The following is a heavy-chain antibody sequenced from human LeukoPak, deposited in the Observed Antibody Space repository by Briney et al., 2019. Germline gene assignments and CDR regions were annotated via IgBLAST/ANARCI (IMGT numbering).Heavy chain of an antibody. CDR3: ARVSCTGGNCKPYHYYGMDV. CDR1: GFTFNAFG. J-gene: IGHJ6*02. CDR2: IWYDGSNK. V-gene: IGHV3-33*01. D-gene: IGHD2-15*01. Sequence: GGSLRLSCGASGFTFNAFGMNWVRQAPGKGLEWVAVIWYDGSNKYYAESVKGRFTISRDNSKNTLYLQMNSLRAEDTAVYYCARVSCTGGNCKPYHYYGMDVWGQGTTVTVSS.